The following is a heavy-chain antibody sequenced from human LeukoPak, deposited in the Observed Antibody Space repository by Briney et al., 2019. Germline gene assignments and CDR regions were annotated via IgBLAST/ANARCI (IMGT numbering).Heavy chain of an antibody. CDR1: GYTFTSYD. Sequence: ASVKVSCKASGYTFTSYDINWVRQATGQGLEWMGWMNPNSGNTGYAQKFQGRVTMTRNTSISTAYMELSSLRSEDTAVYYCARNSYSSGPEYFQHWGQGTLVTVSS. V-gene: IGHV1-8*01. CDR3: ARNSYSSGPEYFQH. D-gene: IGHD6-19*01. J-gene: IGHJ1*01. CDR2: MNPNSGNT.